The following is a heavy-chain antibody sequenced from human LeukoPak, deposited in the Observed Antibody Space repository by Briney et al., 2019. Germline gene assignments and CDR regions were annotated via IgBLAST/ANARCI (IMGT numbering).Heavy chain of an antibody. CDR3: AKGPRPYFEY. J-gene: IGHJ4*02. CDR2: ISGSGDST. V-gene: IGHV3-23*01. CDR1: RITFSSYV. Sequence: GGSLRLSCAASRITFSSYVMSWVRQAPGKGLEWVSAISGSGDSTYYADSVKGRFTISRDNSKNTLYLQMNSLRAEDTAVYYCAKGPRPYFEYWGQGTLVTVPS.